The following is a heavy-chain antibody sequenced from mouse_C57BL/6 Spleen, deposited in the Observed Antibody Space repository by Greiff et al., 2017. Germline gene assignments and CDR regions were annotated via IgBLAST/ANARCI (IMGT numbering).Heavy chain of an antibody. Sequence: VQLQQSGAELVKPGASVKLSCTASGFTFNDFYMHWVKQRPEQGLEWIGRIDPEDGETKYTPKFQGKATITADTSSNTAHLQLSSLTSEDTAVYYGARWGRDGSDGGLGGWGQGTSGTASS. D-gene: IGHD1-1*02. V-gene: IGHV14-2*01. CDR2: IDPEDGET. CDR1: GFTFNDFY. J-gene: IGHJ4*01. CDR3: ARWGRDGSDGGLGG.